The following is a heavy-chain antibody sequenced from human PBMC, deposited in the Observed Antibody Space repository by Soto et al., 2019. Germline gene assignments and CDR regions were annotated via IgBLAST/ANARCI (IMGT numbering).Heavy chain of an antibody. CDR3: ARDPKTSGGQNWAFNYFDS. V-gene: IGHV3-30-3*01. CDR2: ISYDGTNK. J-gene: IGHJ4*02. D-gene: IGHD7-27*01. CDR1: GFSFSISP. Sequence: GGSLRLSCAASGFSFSISPMHWVRQAPGKGPEWVALISYDGTNKFYADSVKGRFTISRDNSKSTLYLQVDSLRPEDAAVYYCARDPKTSGGQNWAFNYFDSWSQGTLVTVSS.